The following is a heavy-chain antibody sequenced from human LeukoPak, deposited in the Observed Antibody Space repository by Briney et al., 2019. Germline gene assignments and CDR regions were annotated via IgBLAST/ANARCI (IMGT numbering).Heavy chain of an antibody. D-gene: IGHD4-17*01. CDR1: GGSLSGFY. J-gene: IGHJ6*02. CDR3: ATTRPGPTYFYYGLGV. V-gene: IGHV4-34*01. Sequence: SETQSLTCAVYGGSLSGFYWSWIRQPPGKGLEWIGEINHSGGTNFNPSLKSRVTISVDTSKSHFSLRLSSVTGADTAVYYCATTRPGPTYFYYGLGVWGQGTTVTVSS. CDR2: INHSGGT.